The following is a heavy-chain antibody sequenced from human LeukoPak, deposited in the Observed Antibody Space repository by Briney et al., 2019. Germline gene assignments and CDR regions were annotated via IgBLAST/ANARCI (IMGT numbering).Heavy chain of an antibody. D-gene: IGHD3-22*01. J-gene: IGHJ4*02. CDR2: ISGSGGST. Sequence: GGSLRLSCAASGFTFSSYAMSWVRQAPGKGLEWVSAISGSGGSTYYADSVKGRFTISRDNSKNPLYLQMNSLRAEDTAVYYCAKEAGDYYDSSGYYSTDFDYWGQGTLVTVSS. CDR3: AKEAGDYYDSSGYYSTDFDY. CDR1: GFTFSSYA. V-gene: IGHV3-23*01.